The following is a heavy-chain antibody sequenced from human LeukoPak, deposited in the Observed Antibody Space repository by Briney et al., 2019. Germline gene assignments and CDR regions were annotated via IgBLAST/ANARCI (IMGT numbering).Heavy chain of an antibody. CDR2: ISSNGGST. CDR1: GFTFSSYA. CDR3: AKDSDYDILTGYYNPFDY. J-gene: IGHJ4*02. Sequence: PGGSLRLSCAASGFTFSSYAMHWVRQAPGKGLEYVSAISSNGGSTYYANSVKGRFTISRDNSKNTLYLQMNSLRAEDTAVYYCAKDSDYDILTGYYNPFDYWGQGTLVTVSS. D-gene: IGHD3-9*01. V-gene: IGHV3-64*01.